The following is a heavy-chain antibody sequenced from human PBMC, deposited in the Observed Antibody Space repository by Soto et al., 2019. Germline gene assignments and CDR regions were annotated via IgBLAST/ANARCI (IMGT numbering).Heavy chain of an antibody. CDR3: ASDYLGY. CDR2: INQDGSEK. J-gene: IGHJ4*02. Sequence: GGSLRVSWAASGFTCSSYWMTWVRQSPGKGLEWVTNINQDGSEKYYVDSVKGRFTISRDNAKNSLYLQMNSLRAEDTAVYYCASDYLGYWGQGTPVTVSS. V-gene: IGHV3-7*01. CDR1: GFTCSSYW.